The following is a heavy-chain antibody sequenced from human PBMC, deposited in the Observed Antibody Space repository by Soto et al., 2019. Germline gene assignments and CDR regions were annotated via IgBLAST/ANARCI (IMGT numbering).Heavy chain of an antibody. J-gene: IGHJ4*02. V-gene: IGHV3-53*01. Sequence: EVQLVASGGDLIQPGGSLRLSCAASGFTVSSNYMSWVRQAPGKGLEWVSAVDSGSSTYYADSVKGRFTIYRDDSRNTLNLQLDSLRVEDTAVYYCAKGRERRSIFDYWGQGTQVTVSS. CDR2: VDSGSST. CDR3: AKGRERRSIFDY. CDR1: GFTVSSNY. D-gene: IGHD6-13*01.